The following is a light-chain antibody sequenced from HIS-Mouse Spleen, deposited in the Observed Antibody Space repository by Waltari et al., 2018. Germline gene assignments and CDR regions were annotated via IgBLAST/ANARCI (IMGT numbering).Light chain of an antibody. CDR2: AAS. V-gene: IGKV1-8*01. J-gene: IGKJ2*01. CDR1: QGISSY. CDR3: QQYYSYPYT. Sequence: AIRITQSPSSLSATTGHRVTTTRRASQGISSYLAWYQQKPGKAPKLLIYAASTLQSGVPSRFSGSGSGTDCTLTISCLQSEDFATYYCQQYYSYPYTFGQGTKLEIK.